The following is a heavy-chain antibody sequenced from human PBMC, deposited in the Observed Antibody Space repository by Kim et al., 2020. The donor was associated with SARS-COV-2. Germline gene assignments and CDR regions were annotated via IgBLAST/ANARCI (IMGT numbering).Heavy chain of an antibody. CDR1: GGSISSSNW. CDR3: ARAQNWAYSGCWVGY. V-gene: IGHV4-4*02. J-gene: IGHJ4*02. Sequence: SETLSLTCAVSGGSISSSNWWSWVRQPPGKGLEWIGEIYHSGSTNFNSSLKSRVTISVDKSKNQFSLKLSSVTAADTAVYYCARAQNWAYSGCWVGYWGQGTLVTVSS. CDR2: IYHSGST. D-gene: IGHD6-13*01.